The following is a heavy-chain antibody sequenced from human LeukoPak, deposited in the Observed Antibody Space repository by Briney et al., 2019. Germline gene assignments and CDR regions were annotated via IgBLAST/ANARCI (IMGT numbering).Heavy chain of an antibody. CDR3: ASRKLGNDY. V-gene: IGHV4-59*02. Sequence: SETLSLTCTISGGSVSDYYCSWIRQSPGKGLEWIGYIYHTGSTSYSPSLKSRVTISADTSQNQFSLKLSSVTAADTAVYYCASRKLGNDYWGQGTLVTVSS. CDR2: IYHTGST. D-gene: IGHD7-27*01. J-gene: IGHJ4*02. CDR1: GGSVSDYY.